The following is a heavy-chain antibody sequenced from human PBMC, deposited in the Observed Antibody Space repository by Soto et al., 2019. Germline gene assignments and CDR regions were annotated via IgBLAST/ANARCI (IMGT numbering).Heavy chain of an antibody. Sequence: QVQLVQSGAEAKKPGSSVKVSCKTSGGTFSSYAISWVRQAPGQGLEWMGGIVPLFRTTNYAQKFQGRVTITTDSTTYTVYRELCGLRAEDTAVYYCARGGYSSTWSNLLDRSGLDVWGQGTTVTVSS. CDR1: GGTFSSYA. CDR3: ARGGYSSTWSNLLDRSGLDV. V-gene: IGHV1-69*06. J-gene: IGHJ6*02. D-gene: IGHD6-13*01. CDR2: IVPLFRTT.